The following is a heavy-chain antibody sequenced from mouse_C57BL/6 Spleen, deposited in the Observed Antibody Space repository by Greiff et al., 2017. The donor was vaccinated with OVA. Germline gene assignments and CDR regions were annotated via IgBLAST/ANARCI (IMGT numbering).Heavy chain of an antibody. CDR3: AIDDGYYYFDY. D-gene: IGHD2-3*01. CDR1: GYTFTSYW. CDR2: IDPSDSYT. V-gene: IGHV1-69*01. Sequence: QVQLQQPGAELVMPGASVKLSCKASGYTFTSYWMYWVKQRPGQGLEWIGEIDPSDSYTNYNQKFKGKSTLTIDKSSSTAYLQLSSLTSEDPAVYYCAIDDGYYYFDYWGQGTTLTVSS. J-gene: IGHJ2*01.